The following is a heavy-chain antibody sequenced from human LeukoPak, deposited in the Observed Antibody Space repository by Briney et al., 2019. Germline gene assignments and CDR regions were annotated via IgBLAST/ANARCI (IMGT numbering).Heavy chain of an antibody. D-gene: IGHD5-18*01. V-gene: IGHV4-59*01. CDR2: IYYSGST. J-gene: IGHJ6*02. CDR1: GGSITSYY. Sequence: SETLSLTFTVSGGSITSYYWGWIRQPPGKGLEWIWYIYYSGSTNYNPSLKSRVTISVDTSKNQFSLKLSSVTAADTAVYYCARGPHGYSYGPYYYGMDVWGQGTTVTVSS. CDR3: ARGPHGYSYGPYYYGMDV.